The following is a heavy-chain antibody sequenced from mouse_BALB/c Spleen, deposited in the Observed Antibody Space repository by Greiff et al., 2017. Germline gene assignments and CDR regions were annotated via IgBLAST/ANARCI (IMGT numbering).Heavy chain of an antibody. V-gene: IGHV1-54*03. Sequence: VKLVESGAELVRPGTSVKVSCKASGYAFTNYLIEWVKQRPGQGLEWIGVINPGSGGTNYNEKFKGKATLTADKSSSTAYMQLSSLTSDDSAVYFCARGDYGNYLYAMDYWGQGTSVTVSS. CDR2: INPGSGGT. D-gene: IGHD2-1*01. J-gene: IGHJ4*01. CDR1: GYAFTNYL. CDR3: ARGDYGNYLYAMDY.